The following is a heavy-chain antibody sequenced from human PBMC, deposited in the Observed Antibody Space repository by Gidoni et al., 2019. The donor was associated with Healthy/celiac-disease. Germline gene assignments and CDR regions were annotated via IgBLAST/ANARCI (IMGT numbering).Heavy chain of an antibody. CDR2: ISSSSSYI. CDR1: GFPFSSYS. CDR3: ARNYYDSSGYYPVDV. D-gene: IGHD3-22*01. V-gene: IGHV3-21*01. Sequence: EVQLVESGGGLVKPGGSLRLSCAASGFPFSSYSMNWVRQAPGKGLEWVSSISSSSSYIYYADSVKGRFTISRDNAKNSLYLQMNSLRAEDTAVYYRARNYYDSSGYYPVDVWGQGTTVTVSS. J-gene: IGHJ6*02.